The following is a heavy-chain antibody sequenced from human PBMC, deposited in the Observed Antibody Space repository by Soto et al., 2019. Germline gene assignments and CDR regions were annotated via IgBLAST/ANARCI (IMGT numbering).Heavy chain of an antibody. J-gene: IGHJ5*02. Sequence: QVQLQESGPGLVKPSQTLSLTCTVSGGSISSGDYYWSWIRKPPGKGLEWIGYIYYSGSTYYNPSLKSRVTISVDTSKNQFSLKLSSATAADTAVYYCARGGDTAMVSIGWFDPWGQGTLVTVSS. V-gene: IGHV4-30-4*01. CDR1: GGSISSGDYY. CDR3: ARGGDTAMVSIGWFDP. CDR2: IYYSGST. D-gene: IGHD5-18*01.